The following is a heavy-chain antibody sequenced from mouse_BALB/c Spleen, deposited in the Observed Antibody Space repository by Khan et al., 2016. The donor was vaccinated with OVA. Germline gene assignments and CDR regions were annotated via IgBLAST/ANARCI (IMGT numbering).Heavy chain of an antibody. CDR3: AGGDYYGYYFDY. V-gene: IGHV3-2*02. J-gene: IGHJ2*01. CDR2: ISYSGVT. D-gene: IGHD1-1*01. Sequence: VQLKQSGPGLVKPSQSLSLTCTVTGYSITSGYAWNWIRQFPGNKLEWMGYISYSGVTSYTPSLKSRTSINRDTSKNQFFLQFNSVTTEYTATYDYAGGDYYGYYFDYGGQGTTLTVSS. CDR1: GYSITSGYA.